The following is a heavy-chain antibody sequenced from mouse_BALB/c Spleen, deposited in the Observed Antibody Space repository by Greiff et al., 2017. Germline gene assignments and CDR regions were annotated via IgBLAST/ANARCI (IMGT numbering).Heavy chain of an antibody. CDR2: ISTYYGDA. J-gene: IGHJ3*01. CDR3: ARDYDEWFAY. V-gene: IGHV1S137*01. CDR1: GYTFTYYA. D-gene: IGHD2-4*01. Sequence: QVQLQQSGAELVRPGVSVKISCKGSGYTFTYYAMHWVKQSHAKSLEWIGVISTYYGDASYNQKFKGKATMTVDKSSSTAYMELARLTSEDSAIYYCARDYDEWFAYWGQGTLVTVSA.